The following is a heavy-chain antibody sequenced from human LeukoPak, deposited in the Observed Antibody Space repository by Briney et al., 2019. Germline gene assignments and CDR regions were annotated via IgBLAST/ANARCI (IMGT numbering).Heavy chain of an antibody. Sequence: ASVKVSCKASGYTFTSYGISWVRQAPGQGLEWMGRISAYNGNTNYAQKLQGRVTMTTDTSTSTAYMELRSLRSDDTAVYYCARGVPIVRFLEWFRLTSGFDYWGQGTLVTVSS. J-gene: IGHJ4*02. CDR2: ISAYNGNT. V-gene: IGHV1-18*01. CDR1: GYTFTSYG. CDR3: ARGVPIVRFLEWFRLTSGFDY. D-gene: IGHD3-3*01.